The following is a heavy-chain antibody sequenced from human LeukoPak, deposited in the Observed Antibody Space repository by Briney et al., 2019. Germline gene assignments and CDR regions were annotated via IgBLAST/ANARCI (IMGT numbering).Heavy chain of an antibody. Sequence: PGESLKISCKGSGYSFTSYWIGWVRQMPGKGLEWMGIIYPGDSDTRYSPSFQGQVTISADKSISTAYLQWSSLKASDTAMYYCARAYYDFWSGYSSNYYYYMDVWGKGTTVTVSS. CDR2: IYPGDSDT. V-gene: IGHV5-51*01. CDR1: GYSFTSYW. J-gene: IGHJ6*03. D-gene: IGHD3-3*01. CDR3: ARAYYDFWSGYSSNYYYYMDV.